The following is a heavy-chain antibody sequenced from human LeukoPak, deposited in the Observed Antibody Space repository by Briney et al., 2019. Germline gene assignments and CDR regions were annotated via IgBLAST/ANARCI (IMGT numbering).Heavy chain of an antibody. CDR2: INTNTGNP. CDR1: GYTFTSYA. J-gene: IGHJ6*01. V-gene: IGHV7-4-1*02. CDR3: ARDTTTVTTDYYYGMDV. D-gene: IGHD4-11*01. Sequence: ASVKVSCKASGYTFTSYAMNWVRQAPGQGLEWMGWINTNTGNPTYAQGFTGRFVFSLDTSVSTAYLQISSLKAEDTAVYYCARDTTTVTTDYYYGMDVWGKGPRSPSPQ.